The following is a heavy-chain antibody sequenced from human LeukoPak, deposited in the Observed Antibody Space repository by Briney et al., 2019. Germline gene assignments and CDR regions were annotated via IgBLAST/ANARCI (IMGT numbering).Heavy chain of an antibody. V-gene: IGHV4-31*03. CDR3: ASIGYCSGGSCYGAFDI. Sequence: PSQTLSLTCTVSGGSISSGGYSWSWIRQHPGKGLEWIGYIYYSGSTYYNPSLKSRVTISVATSKNQFSLQLSSVTAADTAVYYCASIGYCSGGSCYGAFDIWGQGTMVTVSS. CDR2: IYYSGST. D-gene: IGHD2-15*01. J-gene: IGHJ3*02. CDR1: GGSISSGGYS.